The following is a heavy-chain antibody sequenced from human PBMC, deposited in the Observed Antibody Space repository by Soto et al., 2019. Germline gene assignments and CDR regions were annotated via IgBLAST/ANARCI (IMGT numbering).Heavy chain of an antibody. CDR1: GGSISSYY. Sequence: SETLSLTCTVSGGSISSYYWSWIRQPPGKGLEWIGYIYYSGSTNYNPSLKSRVTISVDTSKNQFSLKLSSVTAADTAVYYCGRNEYSSSSDYFDYWGQGTLVTVSS. CDR2: IYYSGST. J-gene: IGHJ4*02. D-gene: IGHD6-6*01. V-gene: IGHV4-59*01. CDR3: GRNEYSSSSDYFDY.